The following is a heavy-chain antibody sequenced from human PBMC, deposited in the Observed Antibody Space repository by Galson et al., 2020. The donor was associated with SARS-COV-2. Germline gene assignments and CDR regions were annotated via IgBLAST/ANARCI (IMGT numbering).Heavy chain of an antibody. CDR1: EFPFSSYS. D-gene: IGHD3-10*01. CDR2: ISSSGSTI. Sequence: GGSLRLSCSTSEFPFSSYSMNWVRQAPGKGLEWISYISSSGSTISYADSVKGRFTISRDTAKKSLYLQMHSLRAEDTAVYYCASLVRRVWGKGTTVTISS. V-gene: IGHV3-48*01. J-gene: IGHJ6*04. CDR3: ASLVRRV.